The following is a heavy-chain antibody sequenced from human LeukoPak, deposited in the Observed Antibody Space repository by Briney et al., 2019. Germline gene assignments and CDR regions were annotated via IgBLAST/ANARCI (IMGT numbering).Heavy chain of an antibody. D-gene: IGHD2-21*02. CDR2: IFYSGST. CDR1: SGSISTSNYY. J-gene: IGHJ6*03. CDR3: ARGGGDSYYMDV. V-gene: IGHV4-39*07. Sequence: ASETLSLTCTVSSGSISTSNYYWGWVRQPPGKALEWIGNIFYSGSTYYSPSLKSRVTISVDTSKNQFYLKLSSVTAADTAVYYCARGGGDSYYMDVWDKGTTVTVSS.